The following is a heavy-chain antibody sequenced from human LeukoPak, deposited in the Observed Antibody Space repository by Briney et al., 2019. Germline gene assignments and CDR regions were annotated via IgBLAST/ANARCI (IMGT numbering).Heavy chain of an antibody. CDR1: GFTFSSYA. V-gene: IGHV3-23*01. D-gene: IGHD3-22*01. Sequence: PGGSPRLSCAASGFTFSSYAMSWVCQAPGKGLEWVSAISGSGGSTYYADSVKGRFTISRDNSKNTLYLQMNSLRAEDTAVYYCAKDPHYYDSSGYYEYFDLWGRGTLVTVSS. CDR3: AKDPHYYDSSGYYEYFDL. J-gene: IGHJ2*01. CDR2: ISGSGGST.